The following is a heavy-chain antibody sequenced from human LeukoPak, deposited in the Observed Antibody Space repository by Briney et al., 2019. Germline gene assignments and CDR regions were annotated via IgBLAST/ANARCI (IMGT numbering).Heavy chain of an antibody. Sequence: SQTLSLTCAISGDSVSSNIAVWTWIRQSPSRGLEWLGRTYYRSKRYNEYAVSVKSRMTINPDTSKNQFSLQLNSVTPENTAVYYCARGPSSGSVDYWGQGTLVTVSS. J-gene: IGHJ4*02. CDR1: GDSVSSNIAV. CDR2: TYYRSKRYN. D-gene: IGHD3-22*01. CDR3: ARGPSSGSVDY. V-gene: IGHV6-1*01.